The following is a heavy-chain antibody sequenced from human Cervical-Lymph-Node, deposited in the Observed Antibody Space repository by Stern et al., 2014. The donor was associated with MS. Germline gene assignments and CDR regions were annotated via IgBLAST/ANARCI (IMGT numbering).Heavy chain of an antibody. Sequence: VQLVESGAEVKKPGSSMTVSCKASGDTFTDYAISWVRQAPGQGPEWMGGITPIFNSADYAQKFQGRLTITADKSRSTAYMELSSLTSEDTAVYYCAREVGSLAMDVWGQGTTVIVSS. J-gene: IGHJ6*01. V-gene: IGHV1-69*06. CDR3: AREVGSLAMDV. D-gene: IGHD1-1*01. CDR2: ITPIFNSA. CDR1: GDTFTDYA.